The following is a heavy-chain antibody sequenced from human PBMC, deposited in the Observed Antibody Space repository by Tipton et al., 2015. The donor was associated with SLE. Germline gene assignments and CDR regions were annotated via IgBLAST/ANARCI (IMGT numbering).Heavy chain of an antibody. J-gene: IGHJ4*02. CDR1: GFTFDDYA. D-gene: IGHD1-26*01. V-gene: IGHV3-9*03. CDR3: AKATSGSEGYFDY. Sequence: SLRLSCAASGFTFDDYAMHWVRQAPGKGLEWVSGISWNSGSIGYADSVKGRFTISRDNAKNSLYLQMNSLRAEDMALYYCAKATSGSEGYFDYWGQGTLVTVSS. CDR2: ISWNSGSI.